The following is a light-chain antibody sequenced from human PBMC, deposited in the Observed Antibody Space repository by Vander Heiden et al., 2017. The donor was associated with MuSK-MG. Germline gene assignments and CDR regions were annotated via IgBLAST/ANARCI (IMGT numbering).Light chain of an antibody. V-gene: IGLV3-25*02. CDR3: RSADSSGTDVL. CDR2: KDT. Sequence: SSELARAPSVAMAPVPTALITCSGDALAKQYVYWYQQKPGQAPVLVIYKDTERPSGIPERFSGSRSGTTGTLTISGVQAEDEADYYCRSADSSGTDVLLGGGTKLRVL. CDR1: ALAKQY. J-gene: IGLJ2*01.